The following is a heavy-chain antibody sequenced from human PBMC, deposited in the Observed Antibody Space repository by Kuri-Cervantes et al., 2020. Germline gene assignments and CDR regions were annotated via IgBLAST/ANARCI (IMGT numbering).Heavy chain of an antibody. CDR1: GFSLSTSGVG. Sequence: SGPTLVKPTQTLTLTCTFSGFSLSTSGVGVGWIRQPPGKALEWLALIYWDDDKRYSPSLKSRLTITKDTSKNQVVLTMTNMDPVDTATYYCAHGLPSAAGEDFDYWGQGTLVTVSS. J-gene: IGHJ4*02. D-gene: IGHD6-13*01. V-gene: IGHV2-5*02. CDR3: AHGLPSAAGEDFDY. CDR2: IYWDDDK.